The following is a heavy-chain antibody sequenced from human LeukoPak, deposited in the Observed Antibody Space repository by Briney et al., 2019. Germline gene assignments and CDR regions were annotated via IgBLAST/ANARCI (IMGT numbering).Heavy chain of an antibody. D-gene: IGHD3-3*01. V-gene: IGHV5-51*01. Sequence: GESLKISCKGSGSSFTSYWIGWVRQMPGKGLEWMGIIYPGDSDTRYSPSFQGQVTISADKSISTAYLQWSSLKASDTAMYYCARGSYYDFWSGYYPDAFDIWGQGTMVTVSS. CDR1: GSSFTSYW. J-gene: IGHJ3*02. CDR2: IYPGDSDT. CDR3: ARGSYYDFWSGYYPDAFDI.